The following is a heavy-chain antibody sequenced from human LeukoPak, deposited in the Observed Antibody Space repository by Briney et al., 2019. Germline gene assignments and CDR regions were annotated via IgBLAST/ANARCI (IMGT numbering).Heavy chain of an antibody. D-gene: IGHD2-15*01. Sequence: SETLSLTCAVSGYSISSGYYWGWIRQPPGKGLEWIGSIYHSGSTYYNPSLKSRVTISVDPSKNQFSLKLSSVTAADTAVCYCARVNTSIVVVVAAMGYFDYWGQGTLVTVSS. J-gene: IGHJ4*02. CDR3: ARVNTSIVVVVAAMGYFDY. V-gene: IGHV4-38-2*01. CDR1: GYSISSGYY. CDR2: IYHSGST.